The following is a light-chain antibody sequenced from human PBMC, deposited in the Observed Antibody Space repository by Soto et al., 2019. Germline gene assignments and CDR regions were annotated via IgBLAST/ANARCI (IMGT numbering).Light chain of an antibody. V-gene: IGKV1-39*01. J-gene: IGKJ5*01. CDR3: QQRYSTSIT. Sequence: ASVRDRVTITCRASQSISRYLNWYQQKPGKAPKLLIYAASSLQSGVPSRFSGSGSGTDFTLTISSLKHEDFATYYCQQRYSTSITFGQGTRLEIK. CDR2: AAS. CDR1: QSISRY.